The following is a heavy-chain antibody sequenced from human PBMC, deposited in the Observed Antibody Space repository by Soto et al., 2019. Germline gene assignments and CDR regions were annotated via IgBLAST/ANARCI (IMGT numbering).Heavy chain of an antibody. J-gene: IGHJ4*02. CDR1: GFTFSSYS. Sequence: GGSLRLSCAASGFTFSSYSMNWVRQAPGKGLEWVSSISSSSSYIYYGDSMKGRFTISRDNGKNSLYLEIHSLRAEDTAVYYCARESEDLTSNFDYWGQGTLVTASS. CDR2: ISSSSSYI. V-gene: IGHV3-21*06. CDR3: ARESEDLTSNFDY.